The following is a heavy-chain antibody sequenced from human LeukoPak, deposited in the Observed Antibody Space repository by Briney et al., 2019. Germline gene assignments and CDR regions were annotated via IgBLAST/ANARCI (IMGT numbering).Heavy chain of an antibody. D-gene: IGHD2-15*01. Sequence: PGGSLRLSCAASGFTFSSYAMSWVRQAPGKGLEWVSAISGSGGSTYYADSVKGRFTISRDNSKNTLYLQMNSLRAEDTAVYYCAKDRTDIVVVVAATPVGWFDPWGQGTLVTVSS. CDR3: AKDRTDIVVVVAATPVGWFDP. J-gene: IGHJ5*02. CDR1: GFTFSSYA. CDR2: ISGSGGST. V-gene: IGHV3-23*01.